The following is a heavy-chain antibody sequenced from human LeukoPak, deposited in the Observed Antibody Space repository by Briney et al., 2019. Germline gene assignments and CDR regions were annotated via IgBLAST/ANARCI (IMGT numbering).Heavy chain of an antibody. CDR3: AKGFSIRYFDWLLQH. Sequence: GRSLRLSCAASGFTFDDYAMHWVRQAPGKGLEWVSGISWNSGSIGYADSVKGRFTISRDNAKNSLYLQMNSLRAEDTALYYCAKGFSIRYFDWLLQHWGQGTLVTVSS. D-gene: IGHD3-9*01. CDR2: ISWNSGSI. J-gene: IGHJ1*01. V-gene: IGHV3-9*01. CDR1: GFTFDDYA.